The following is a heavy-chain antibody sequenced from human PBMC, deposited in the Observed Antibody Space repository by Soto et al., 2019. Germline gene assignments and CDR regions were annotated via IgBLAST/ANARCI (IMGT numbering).Heavy chain of an antibody. CDR1: GGSISGYY. CDR3: ARSVFP. Sequence: SETLSLTCTVSGGSISGYYWNWIRQHPGKGLEWIGYIYYIGSTSYNPSLKSRVTISLDTSKNQFSLKLSSVTAADTAVYYCARSVFPWGQGTLVTVSS. J-gene: IGHJ5*02. V-gene: IGHV4-59*12. CDR2: IYYIGST.